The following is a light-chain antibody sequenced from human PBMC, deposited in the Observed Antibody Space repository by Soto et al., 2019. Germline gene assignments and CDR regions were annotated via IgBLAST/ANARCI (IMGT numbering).Light chain of an antibody. V-gene: IGKV1-5*03. CDR1: QSISTW. Sequence: DIPMTQSPSTLSASVGDRVTITCRASQSISTWLAWYQQKAGKVPKLLIYKASSLESGVPSRFSGSGSGTEFTLTISSLEPDDFATYYCQQYNTYWTFGQGTKVEIK. J-gene: IGKJ1*01. CDR2: KAS. CDR3: QQYNTYWT.